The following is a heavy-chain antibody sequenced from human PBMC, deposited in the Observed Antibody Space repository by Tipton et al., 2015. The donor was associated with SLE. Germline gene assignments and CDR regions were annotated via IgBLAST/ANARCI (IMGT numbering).Heavy chain of an antibody. CDR3: ARWTATIDAFDI. J-gene: IGHJ3*02. D-gene: IGHD5-24*01. V-gene: IGHV4-30-4*01. Sequence: TLSLTCTVSGGSISSGDYYWSWIRQPLGKGLEWIGYIYYSGSTYYNPSLKSRVTISVDTSKNQFSLKLSSVTAADTAVYYCARWTATIDAFDIWGQGAMVTVSS. CDR2: IYYSGST. CDR1: GGSISSGDYY.